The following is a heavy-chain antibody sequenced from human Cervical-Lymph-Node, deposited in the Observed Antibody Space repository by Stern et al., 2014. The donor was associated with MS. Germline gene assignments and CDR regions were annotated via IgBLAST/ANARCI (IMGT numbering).Heavy chain of an antibody. CDR2: ISYDGNHK. Sequence: QMQLVQSGGDVDQPGRSLRLSCEASGFTFSSYGMHWVRQAPGKGLEWVTVISYDGNHKYYAASVKGRFTISRDNSKNTLHLQMNSVTPDDTAIYYCARDYEDTSMLFDHWGQGTLVTVSS. D-gene: IGHD2-8*01. CDR1: GFTFSSYG. V-gene: IGHV3-30*03. J-gene: IGHJ4*02. CDR3: ARDYEDTSMLFDH.